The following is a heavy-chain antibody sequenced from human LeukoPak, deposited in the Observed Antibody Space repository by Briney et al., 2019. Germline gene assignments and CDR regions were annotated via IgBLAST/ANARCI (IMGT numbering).Heavy chain of an antibody. CDR3: AKDSYDILTGYYQN. CDR1: GFTFSSYA. D-gene: IGHD3-9*01. CDR2: ISGSGGST. V-gene: IGHV3-23*01. J-gene: IGHJ4*02. Sequence: GGSLRLSCAASGFTFSSYAMSWVRQAPGKGLEWVSAISGSGGSTYYADSVKGRFTISRDNSKNTLFLQMNSLRADDTAVYYRAKDSYDILTGYYQNWGQGTLVTVSS.